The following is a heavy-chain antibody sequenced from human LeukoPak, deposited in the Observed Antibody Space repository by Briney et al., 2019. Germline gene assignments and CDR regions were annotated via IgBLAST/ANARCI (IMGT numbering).Heavy chain of an antibody. D-gene: IGHD3-10*01. CDR3: AREKGYYYGLISDY. Sequence: KPSETLSLTCAVSGYSISSGYYWGWIRQPPGKGLEWIGSIYHSGSTYYNPSLKSRVTISVDTSKNQFSLKLSSVTAADTAVYYCAREKGYYYGLISDYWGQGTLVTVSS. V-gene: IGHV4-38-2*02. CDR1: GYSISSGYY. CDR2: IYHSGST. J-gene: IGHJ4*02.